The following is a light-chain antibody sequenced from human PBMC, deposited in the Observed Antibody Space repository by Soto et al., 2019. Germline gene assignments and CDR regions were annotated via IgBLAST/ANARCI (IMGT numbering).Light chain of an antibody. CDR3: CSSAGSSTVI. Sequence: QSALTQPRSVSGSPGQSVTISCTGTSRDVDAYNYVSWYQQHPGKAPKLIIYDVSKWPSGVPDRFSGSKSGNTASLTISGLQAEDEADYYCCSSAGSSTVIFGGGTKLTVL. J-gene: IGLJ2*01. CDR2: DVS. V-gene: IGLV2-11*01. CDR1: SRDVDAYNY.